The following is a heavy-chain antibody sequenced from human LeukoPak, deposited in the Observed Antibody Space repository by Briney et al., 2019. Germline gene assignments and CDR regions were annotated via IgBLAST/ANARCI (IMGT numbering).Heavy chain of an antibody. CDR1: GGSISSYY. Sequence: SETLSLTCTVSGGSISSYYWSWIRQPPGKGLEWIGYIYYSGSATYNPSLKSRVTISVDTSKNQFSLKLSSVTAADTAVCYCARVPYGSGENWFDPWGQGALVTVSS. V-gene: IGHV4-59*01. CDR2: IYYSGSA. J-gene: IGHJ5*02. CDR3: ARVPYGSGENWFDP. D-gene: IGHD3-10*01.